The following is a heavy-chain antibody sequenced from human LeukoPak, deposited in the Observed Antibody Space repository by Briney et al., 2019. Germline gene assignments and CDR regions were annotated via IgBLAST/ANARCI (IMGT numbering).Heavy chain of an antibody. Sequence: SETLSLTCTVSGGSISSYYWSWIRQPAGKGLEWIGRIYTSGSTNYNPSLKSRVTISVDTSKNQFSLKLSSVTAADTAVYYCARDGPMDYGDYVGSWFDPWGQGTLVTVSS. CDR2: IYTSGST. CDR3: ARDGPMDYGDYVGSWFDP. D-gene: IGHD4-17*01. V-gene: IGHV4-4*07. J-gene: IGHJ5*02. CDR1: GGSISSYY.